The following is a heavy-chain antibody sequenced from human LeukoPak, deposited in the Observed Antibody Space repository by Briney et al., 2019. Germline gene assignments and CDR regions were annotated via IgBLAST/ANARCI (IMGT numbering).Heavy chain of an antibody. J-gene: IGHJ4*02. CDR2: ISYDGSNK. D-gene: IGHD3-22*01. CDR1: GFTFSSYA. CDR3: ARGRQYYYDSSGYYRYYFDY. Sequence: QSGGSLRLSCAASGFTFSSYAMHWVRQAPGKGLEWVAVISYDGSNKYYADSVKGRFTISRDNSKNTLYLQMNSLRAEDTVVYYCARGRQYYYDSSGYYRYYFDYWGQGTLVTVSS. V-gene: IGHV3-30*04.